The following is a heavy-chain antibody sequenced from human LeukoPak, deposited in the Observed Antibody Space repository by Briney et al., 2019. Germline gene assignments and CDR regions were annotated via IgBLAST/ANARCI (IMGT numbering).Heavy chain of an antibody. V-gene: IGHV1-2*02. D-gene: IGHD3-3*01. J-gene: IGHJ5*02. CDR2: INPNSGGT. CDR1: GYTFTGYY. CDR3: ARGIPTTIVGVVRRFDP. Sequence: WASVNVSCKASGYTFTGYYMHWVRQAPGQGLEWMGWINPNSGGTNYAQKFQGRVTMTRDTSISTAYMELSRLRSDDTAVYYCARGIPTTIVGVVRRFDPWGQGTLVTVSS.